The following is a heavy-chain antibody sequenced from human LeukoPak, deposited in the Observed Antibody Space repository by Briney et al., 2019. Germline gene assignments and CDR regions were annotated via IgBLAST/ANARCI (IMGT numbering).Heavy chain of an antibody. CDR2: INPSGGST. V-gene: IGHV1-46*01. D-gene: IGHD3-22*01. CDR1: GYTFTDYY. J-gene: IGHJ4*02. CDR3: ARGPVVVNYFDY. Sequence: ASVKVSCKTSGYTFTDYYIHWIRQAPGQGLEWMGIINPSGGSTSYAQKFQGRVTMTRDTSTSTVYMELSSLRSEDTAVYYCARGPVVVNYFDYWGQGTLVTVSS.